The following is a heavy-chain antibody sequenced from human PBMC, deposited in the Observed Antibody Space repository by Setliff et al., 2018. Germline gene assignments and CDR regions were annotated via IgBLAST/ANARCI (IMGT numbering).Heavy chain of an antibody. CDR2: IYPGDSDT. V-gene: IGHV5-51*01. J-gene: IGHJ6*02. CDR1: GYSFTSYW. Sequence: GESLQISCKGSGYSFTSYWIGWVRQMPGKGLEWMGIIYPGDSDTRYSPSFQGQVTISADKSISTAYLQWSSLKASDTAMYYCARYDSSGYHYYYGMDVWGQVTTVTVSS. CDR3: ARYDSSGYHYYYGMDV. D-gene: IGHD3-22*01.